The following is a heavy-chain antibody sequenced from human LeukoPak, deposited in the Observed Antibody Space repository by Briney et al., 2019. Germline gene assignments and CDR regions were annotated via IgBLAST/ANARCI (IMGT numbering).Heavy chain of an antibody. V-gene: IGHV4-59*01. Sequence: PSETLSLTCNVSGGSIRGYYWSWIRQPPGKGLEWIGYIYSSGSTNYNPSLKSRVTMSVDTSKNQFSLKVSSVTAADTAVYYCARVFDSGSQAYFYYMDVWGKGATVTISS. CDR2: IYSSGST. CDR1: GGSIRGYY. CDR3: ARVFDSGSQAYFYYMDV. J-gene: IGHJ6*03. D-gene: IGHD3-10*01.